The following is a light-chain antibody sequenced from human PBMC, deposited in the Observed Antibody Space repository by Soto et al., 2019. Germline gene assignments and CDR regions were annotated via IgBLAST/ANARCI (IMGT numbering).Light chain of an antibody. J-gene: IGKJ2*01. CDR1: QSVSSSY. CDR3: QQYGTSPMYT. Sequence: EIVLTQSPGTLSLSPGERGTLSCRASQSVSSSYLVWYQQKPGQAPRLLIYGASSRATGIPDRFSGSGSGTDFPLTISRLEPEDFAVYYCQQYGTSPMYTFGQGPKLEIK. CDR2: GAS. V-gene: IGKV3-20*01.